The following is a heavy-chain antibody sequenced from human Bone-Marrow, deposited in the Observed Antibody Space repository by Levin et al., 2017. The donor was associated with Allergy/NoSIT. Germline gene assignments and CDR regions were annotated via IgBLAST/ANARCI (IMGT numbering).Heavy chain of an antibody. CDR3: ARQRTWPSSSSFLAFVHNWFDP. Sequence: RGESLKISCKGSGYIFTSYWISWVRQMPGKGLEWMGRIDPSDSYTNYSPSFQGHVTISADKSISTAYLQWSSLKASDTAMYYCARQRTWPSSSSFLAFVHNWFDPWGQGTLVTVSS. V-gene: IGHV5-10-1*01. D-gene: IGHD6-6*01. CDR1: GYIFTSYW. J-gene: IGHJ5*02. CDR2: IDPSDSYT.